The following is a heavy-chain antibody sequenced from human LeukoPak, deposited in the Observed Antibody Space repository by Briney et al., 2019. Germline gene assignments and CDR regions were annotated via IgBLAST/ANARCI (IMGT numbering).Heavy chain of an antibody. J-gene: IGHJ6*02. Sequence: PSETLSLTCTVSGGSISSYYWNWIRQPPGKGLEWMGDIYYSGSTNYKPSLKRRVTISVDMSKNQFSLKLSSVTAADTAVYYCAREDYYYYGMDVWGQGTTVTVSS. CDR1: GGSISSYY. V-gene: IGHV4-59*01. CDR3: AREDYYYYGMDV. CDR2: IYYSGST.